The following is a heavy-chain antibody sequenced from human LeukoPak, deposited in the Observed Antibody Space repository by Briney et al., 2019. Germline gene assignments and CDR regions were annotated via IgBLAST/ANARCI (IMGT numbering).Heavy chain of an antibody. CDR2: IKQDGSEK. Sequence: PGGSLRLSCAASGFTFSSYWMSWVRQAPGKGLEWVANIKQDGSEKYYVDSVKGRFTISRDNAKNSLYLQMNSLRAEDTAVYYCASHNVAEVGSGIYDFDYWGRGTLVTVSS. D-gene: IGHD3-10*01. V-gene: IGHV3-7*01. CDR3: ASHNVAEVGSGIYDFDY. J-gene: IGHJ4*02. CDR1: GFTFSSYW.